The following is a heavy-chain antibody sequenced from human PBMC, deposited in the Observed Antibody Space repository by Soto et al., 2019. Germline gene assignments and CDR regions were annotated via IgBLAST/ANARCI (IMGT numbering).Heavy chain of an antibody. CDR1: GGSFSCYS. CDR2: INDSGTT. Sequence: DTLSLTCAVYGGSFSCYSWGWIRQPPGKGLEWIGEINDSGTTNYTPSLKSRVAIPLDTSKNQFSLTLNSVTAADTATYFCARGTVNDRRRYCLATSYNTWFDPWGQGTLVTVSS. J-gene: IGHJ5*02. CDR3: ARGTVNDRRRYCLATSYNTWFDP. D-gene: IGHD2-15*01. V-gene: IGHV4-34*01.